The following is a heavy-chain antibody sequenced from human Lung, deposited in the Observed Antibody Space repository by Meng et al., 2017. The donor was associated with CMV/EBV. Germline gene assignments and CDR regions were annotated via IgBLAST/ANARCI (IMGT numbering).Heavy chain of an antibody. D-gene: IGHD3-22*01. CDR3: AKSYYDSSGYYYN. CDR1: GFTFSSYA. V-gene: IGHV3-23*01. CDR2: ISGSGGST. Sequence: SXAASGFTFSSYAMSWVRQAPGKGLEWVSAISGSGGSTYYADSVKGRFTITRDNSKNTLYLQMNSLRAEDTAVYYCAKSYYDSSGYYYNWGRGTLVTVSS. J-gene: IGHJ4*02.